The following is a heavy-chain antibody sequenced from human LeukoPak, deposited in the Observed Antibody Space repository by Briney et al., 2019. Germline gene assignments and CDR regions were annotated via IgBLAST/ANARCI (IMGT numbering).Heavy chain of an antibody. CDR3: ATIKADSSGYSFDY. CDR2: FDPEDGET. V-gene: IGHV1-24*01. Sequence: ASVKVSCKVSGYTLTELSMHWVRQAPGKGLEWMGGFDPEDGETIYAQKFQGRVTMTEDTSTDTAYMELSSLRSEDTAVYYCATIKADSSGYSFDYWGQGTLVTVSS. D-gene: IGHD3-22*01. CDR1: GYTLTELS. J-gene: IGHJ4*02.